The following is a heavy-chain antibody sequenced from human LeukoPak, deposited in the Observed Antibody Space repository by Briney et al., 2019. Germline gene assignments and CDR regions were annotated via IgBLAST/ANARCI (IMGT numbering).Heavy chain of an antibody. CDR1: GFTFSDYY. CDR3: ARDTALGYYDSSGYYDY. Sequence: EGSLRLSCAASGFTFSDYYMSWIRQAPGKGLEWVSYISSSGSITYYADSVRGRFTISRDNAKNSLYLQMNSLRAEDTAVYYCARDTALGYYDSSGYYDYWGQGTPVTVSS. D-gene: IGHD3-22*01. V-gene: IGHV3-11*01. J-gene: IGHJ4*02. CDR2: ISSSGSIT.